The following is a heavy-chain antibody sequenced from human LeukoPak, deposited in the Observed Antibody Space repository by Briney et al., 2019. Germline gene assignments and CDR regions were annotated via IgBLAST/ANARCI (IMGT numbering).Heavy chain of an antibody. V-gene: IGHV1-69*05. J-gene: IGHJ4*02. CDR3: ARGDYSGSSYDY. D-gene: IGHD1-26*01. Sequence: SVKVSFKAPGGTFSSYAISWVRQAPGQGLEWMGGIIPIFGTANYAQKFQGRVTITTDESTSTAYMELSSLRSEDTAVYYCARGDYSGSSYDYWGQGTLVTVSS. CDR1: GGTFSSYA. CDR2: IIPIFGTA.